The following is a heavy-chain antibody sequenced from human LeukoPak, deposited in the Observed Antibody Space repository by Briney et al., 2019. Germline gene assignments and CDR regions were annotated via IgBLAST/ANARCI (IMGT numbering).Heavy chain of an antibody. CDR1: GGSISSSSYF. CDR2: IYYSGST. Sequence: SETLSLTCTVSGGSISSSSYFWGWIRQPPGKGLEWIGSIYYSGSTYYNPSLKSRVTMSVDTSKNQFSLKLSSVTAADTAVYYCARDDRVGSILGYMDVWGKGTTVTVSS. V-gene: IGHV4-39*07. D-gene: IGHD1-26*01. J-gene: IGHJ6*03. CDR3: ARDDRVGSILGYMDV.